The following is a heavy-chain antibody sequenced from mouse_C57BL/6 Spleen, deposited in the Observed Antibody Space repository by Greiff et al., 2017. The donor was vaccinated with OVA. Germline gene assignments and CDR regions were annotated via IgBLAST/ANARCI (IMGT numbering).Heavy chain of an antibody. J-gene: IGHJ1*03. V-gene: IGHV5-4*01. CDR2: ISDGGSYT. CDR3: ARDQGLRPGWYFDV. CDR1: GFTFSSYA. Sequence: EVQGVESGGGLVKPGGSLKLSCAASGFTFSSYAMSWVRQTPEKRLEWVATISDGGSYTYYPDNVKGRFTISRDNAKNNLYLQMSHLKSEDTAMYYCARDQGLRPGWYFDVWGTGTTVTVSS. D-gene: IGHD2-4*01.